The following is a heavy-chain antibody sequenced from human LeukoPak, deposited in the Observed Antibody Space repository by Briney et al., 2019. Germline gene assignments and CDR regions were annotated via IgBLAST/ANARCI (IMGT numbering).Heavy chain of an antibody. V-gene: IGHV4-39*01. Sequence: SETLSLTCTVSGGSISSSSYYWGWIRQPPGKGPEWIGSIYYSGSTYYNPSLKSRVTISVDTSKNQFSLKLSSVTAADTAVYYCAREFSDFWSGYTYYYYMDVWGKGTTVTVSS. CDR3: AREFSDFWSGYTYYYYMDV. D-gene: IGHD3-3*01. J-gene: IGHJ6*03. CDR1: GGSISSSSYY. CDR2: IYYSGST.